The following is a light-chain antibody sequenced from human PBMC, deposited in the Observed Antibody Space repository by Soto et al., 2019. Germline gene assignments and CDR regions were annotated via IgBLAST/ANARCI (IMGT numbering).Light chain of an antibody. Sequence: QSVLTQPASVSGSPGQSITISCTGTSSDVGGYNYVSWFQHHPGKAPKLIIYEVSYRPSGVSNRFSGSKSGDTASLTISGLQAEDEGDYYCSSFTNTITRYAFGTGTK. CDR3: SSFTNTITRYA. CDR1: SSDVGGYNY. J-gene: IGLJ1*01. V-gene: IGLV2-14*01. CDR2: EVS.